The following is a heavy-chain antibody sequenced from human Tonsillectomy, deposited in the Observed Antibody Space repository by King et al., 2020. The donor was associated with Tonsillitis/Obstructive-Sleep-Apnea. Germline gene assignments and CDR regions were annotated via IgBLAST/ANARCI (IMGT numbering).Heavy chain of an antibody. CDR2: ISASAGST. J-gene: IGHJ4*02. D-gene: IGHD6-19*01. V-gene: IGHV3-23*04. Sequence: VQLVESGGGLVQPGGSVSLPCAASGFTFSSYDMTWVRQAPGKGLEWVSAISASAGSTYSAEPLMGGFRISRDNSKNTLNLQMNSLRSGDTDIYYCAKFTSYSSGWYEGQFDYWGQGTLVTVSS. CDR1: GFTFSSYD. CDR3: AKFTSYSSGWYEGQFDY.